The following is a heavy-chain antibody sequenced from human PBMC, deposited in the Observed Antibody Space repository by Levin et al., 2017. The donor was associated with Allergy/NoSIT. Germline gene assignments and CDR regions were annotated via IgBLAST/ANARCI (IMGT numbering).Heavy chain of an antibody. V-gene: IGHV4-34*01. Sequence: SQTLSLTCAVYGGSFSGYYWSWIRQPPGKGLEWIGEINHSGSTNYNPSLKSRVTISVDTSKNQFSLKLSSVTAADTAVYYCARGRVFRVWFDYWGQGTLVTVSS. CDR2: INHSGST. CDR3: ARGRVFRVWFDY. CDR1: GGSFSGYY. J-gene: IGHJ4*02.